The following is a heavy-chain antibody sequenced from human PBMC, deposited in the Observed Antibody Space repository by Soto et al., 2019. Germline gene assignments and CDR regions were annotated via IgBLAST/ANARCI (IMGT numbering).Heavy chain of an antibody. CDR1: GFTFSSYS. D-gene: IGHD6-6*01. CDR3: ARDLSWYSSSWRIQYFQH. V-gene: IGHV3-21*01. Sequence: GGSLRLSCAASGFTFSSYSMNWVRQAPGKGLEWVSSISSSSSYIYYADSVKGRFTISRDNAKNSLYLQMNSLRAEDTAVYYCARDLSWYSSSWRIQYFQHWGQGTLVTVSS. CDR2: ISSSSSYI. J-gene: IGHJ1*01.